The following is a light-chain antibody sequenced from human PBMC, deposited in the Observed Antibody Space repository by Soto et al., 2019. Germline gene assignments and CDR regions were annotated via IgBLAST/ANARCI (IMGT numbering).Light chain of an antibody. CDR1: QGISRS. V-gene: IGKV1D-16*01. CDR2: AAS. CDR3: QQYNSYSPT. J-gene: IGKJ5*01. Sequence: DIQMTQSPSSVSASVGDRVTISCQASQGISRSLAWYQQKPGKAPKLLIYAASSLQSGVPSRFSGTGSGTEFTLTISSLQPEDFATCYCQQYNSYSPTFGQGTRLEIK.